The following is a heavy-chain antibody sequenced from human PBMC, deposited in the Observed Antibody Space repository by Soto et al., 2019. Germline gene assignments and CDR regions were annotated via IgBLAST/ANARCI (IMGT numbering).Heavy chain of an antibody. J-gene: IGHJ5*02. CDR3: ARAMDTAMASKDNWFDP. Sequence: QVQLVESGGGEVQPGRSLRLSCAASGFTFRNYDMHWVRQAPGKGLEWVASISYDENKRYYTDSVQGRFTISRDNSKNTLYLQVNSLRAEDTAVYYCARAMDTAMASKDNWFDPWGQGTLVTVSS. CDR2: ISYDENKR. CDR1: GFTFRNYD. V-gene: IGHV3-30-3*01. D-gene: IGHD5-18*01.